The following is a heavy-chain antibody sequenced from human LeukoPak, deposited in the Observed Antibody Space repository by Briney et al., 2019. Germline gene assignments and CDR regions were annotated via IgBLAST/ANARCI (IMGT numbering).Heavy chain of an antibody. Sequence: GGSLRLSCAASGFTFSSYSMNWVRQAPGKGLEWVSSISSSSSYIYYADSVKGRFTISRDNAKNSLYLQMNSLRAEDTAVYYCARVGSSSWYALDYWGQGTLVTVSS. CDR2: ISSSSSYI. V-gene: IGHV3-21*01. D-gene: IGHD6-13*01. J-gene: IGHJ4*02. CDR1: GFTFSSYS. CDR3: ARVGSSSWYALDY.